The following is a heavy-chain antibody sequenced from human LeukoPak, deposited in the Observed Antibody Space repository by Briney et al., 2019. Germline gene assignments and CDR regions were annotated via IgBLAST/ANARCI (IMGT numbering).Heavy chain of an antibody. CDR2: ISSSSSYI. CDR3: ARIMGGYYGSGSYYPPPFFDY. J-gene: IGHJ4*02. V-gene: IGHV3-21*01. Sequence: AGRSLRLSCAASGFTFSTYVMHWVRQAPGKGLEWVSSISSSSSYIYYADSVKGRFTISRDNAKNSLYLQMNSLRAEDTAVYYCARIMGGYYGSGSYYPPPFFDYWGQGTLVTVSS. CDR1: GFTFSTYV. D-gene: IGHD3-10*01.